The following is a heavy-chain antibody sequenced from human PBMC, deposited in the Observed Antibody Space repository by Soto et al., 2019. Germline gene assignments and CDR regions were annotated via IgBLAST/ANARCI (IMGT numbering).Heavy chain of an antibody. J-gene: IGHJ5*02. CDR3: ARDYYALTSPWFDQ. Sequence: APVKVSSKASGGTFTSYAISWVRQAPGQGPEWMGGIIPIFGTANYAQKFQGRVTITADESTSTAYMELSSPSSEDTAVHYCARDYYALTSPWFDQWGQGTLVTVSS. CDR1: GGTFTSYA. D-gene: IGHD3-10*01. CDR2: IIPIFGTA. V-gene: IGHV1-69*13.